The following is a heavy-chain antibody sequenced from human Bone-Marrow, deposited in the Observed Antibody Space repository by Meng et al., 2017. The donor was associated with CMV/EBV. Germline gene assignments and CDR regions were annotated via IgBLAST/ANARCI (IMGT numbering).Heavy chain of an antibody. CDR3: AKDRERYCSSTSCYPPYY. CDR1: GFTFSSYG. V-gene: IGHV3-30*02. CDR2: IRYDGSNK. J-gene: IGHJ4*02. Sequence: GESPKISCAASGFTFSSYGMHWVRQAPGKGLEWVAFIRYDGSNKYYADSVKGRFTISRDNSKNTLYLQMNSLRAEDTAVYYCAKDRERYCSSTSCYPPYYWGQGTLVTVYS. D-gene: IGHD2-2*01.